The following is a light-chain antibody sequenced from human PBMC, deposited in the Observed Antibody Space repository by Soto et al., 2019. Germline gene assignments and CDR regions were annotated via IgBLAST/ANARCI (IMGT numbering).Light chain of an antibody. V-gene: IGKV3-20*01. J-gene: IGKJ1*01. CDR1: QSVSNSY. CDR2: GAF. Sequence: EIVFKQSPGTLSLSPGERATLSCRASQSVSNSYLAWYQRIPGQSPRLLIYGAFRRATGIPDRFSGSGSGTDFTLTISRLEPEDFAVYYCQQYDSSPWTFGQGTKVDIK. CDR3: QQYDSSPWT.